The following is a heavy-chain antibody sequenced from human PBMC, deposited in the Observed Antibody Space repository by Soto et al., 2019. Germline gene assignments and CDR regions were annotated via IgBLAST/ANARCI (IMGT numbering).Heavy chain of an antibody. V-gene: IGHV1-24*01. CDR2: FDPEDGET. J-gene: IGHJ6*03. CDR3: TRVVTGYYYMDV. D-gene: IGHD5-18*01. Sequence: GASVKVSCKVSGYTLTELSMHWVRQAPGKGLEWMGGFDPEDGETIYAQKFQGRVTMTKDTSTDTAYMELRSLNSEDTAVYYCTRVVTGYYYMDVWGTGTTVTVSS. CDR1: GYTLTELS.